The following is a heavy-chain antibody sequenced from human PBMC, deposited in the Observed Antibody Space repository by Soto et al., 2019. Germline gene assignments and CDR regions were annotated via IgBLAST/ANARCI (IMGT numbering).Heavy chain of an antibody. J-gene: IGHJ4*02. CDR3: ARGIIVYPGSFDY. CDR2: IYYSGST. V-gene: IGHV4-59*08. Sequence: NPSETLSLTCTVSGGSISSYYWSWIRQPPGKGLEWIGNIYYSGSTNYNPSLKSRVTISVDTSKNQFSLKLSSVTAADTAVYYCARGIIVYPGSFDYWGQGTLVTVSS. CDR1: GGSISSYY. D-gene: IGHD2-8*01.